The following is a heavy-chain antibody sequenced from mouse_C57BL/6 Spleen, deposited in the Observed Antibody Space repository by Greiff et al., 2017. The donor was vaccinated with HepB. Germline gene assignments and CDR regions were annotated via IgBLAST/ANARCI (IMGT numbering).Heavy chain of an antibody. CDR1: GFSLTSYA. Sequence: VKLVESGPGLVAPSQRLSITCTVSGFSLTSYAISWVRQPPGKGLEWLGVIWTGGGTNYNSALKSRLSISKDNSKSQVFLKMNSLQTDDTARYYCARNIYDYDGYAMDYWGQGTSVTVSS. D-gene: IGHD2-4*01. V-gene: IGHV2-9-1*01. J-gene: IGHJ4*01. CDR3: ARNIYDYDGYAMDY. CDR2: IWTGGGT.